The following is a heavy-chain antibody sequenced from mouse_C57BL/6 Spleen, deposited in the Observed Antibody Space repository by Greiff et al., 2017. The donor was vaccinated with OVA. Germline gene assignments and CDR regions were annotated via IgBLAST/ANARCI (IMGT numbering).Heavy chain of an antibody. CDR3: AREDYSNPAWFAY. Sequence: EVKLEESGPGLVKPSQSLSLTCSVTGYSITSGYYWNWIRQFPGNKLEWLGYISYDGSNNYNPSLKNRISITRETSKNQFFLKLNSVTTEDTATYNGAREDYSNPAWFAYWGQGTLVTVSA. V-gene: IGHV3-6*01. D-gene: IGHD2-5*01. J-gene: IGHJ3*01. CDR1: GYSITSGYY. CDR2: ISYDGSN.